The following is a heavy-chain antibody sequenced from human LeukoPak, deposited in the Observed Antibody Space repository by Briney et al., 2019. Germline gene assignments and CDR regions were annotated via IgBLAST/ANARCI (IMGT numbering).Heavy chain of an antibody. Sequence: GSLRLSCAASGFSFTSYSINWVRQAPGKGLEWVSYISTTSSTIYYADSVKGRFTISRDNAQNSLYLQMNSLRDEDTAVYYCARYCTSGSCYSDHWGQGTLVTVSS. V-gene: IGHV3-48*02. CDR3: ARYCTSGSCYSDH. CDR1: GFSFTSYS. D-gene: IGHD2-15*01. CDR2: ISTTSSTI. J-gene: IGHJ4*02.